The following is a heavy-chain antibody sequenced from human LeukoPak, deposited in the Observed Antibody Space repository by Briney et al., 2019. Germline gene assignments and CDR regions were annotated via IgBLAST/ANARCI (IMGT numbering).Heavy chain of an antibody. CDR1: GYTFTSYY. CDR3: ARASRRVLAPSGWFDP. CDR2: INPSGSST. J-gene: IGHJ5*02. D-gene: IGHD2-15*01. Sequence: ALVKASCKASGYTFTSYYMHWVRQAPGPGLGGLGIINPSGSSTSSAPKFPGRVTMTCDTSTSTAYMALSSLRSEDTAGYCGARASRRVLAPSGWFDPWGQGTLVTVSS. V-gene: IGHV1-46*01.